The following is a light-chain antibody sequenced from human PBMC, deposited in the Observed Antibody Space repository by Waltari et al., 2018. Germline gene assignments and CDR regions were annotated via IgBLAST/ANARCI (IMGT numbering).Light chain of an antibody. CDR3: QAWDSSTAV. Sequence: SYELTQPPSVSVSPGQTASITCSGDKLGAKYACWYQQKPGQSPVLFISQDNKRPSGISGRFSGSNSGNTATLTISGTQAMDEADYYCQAWDSSTAVFGGGTRLTVL. CDR2: QDN. J-gene: IGLJ3*02. V-gene: IGLV3-1*01. CDR1: KLGAKY.